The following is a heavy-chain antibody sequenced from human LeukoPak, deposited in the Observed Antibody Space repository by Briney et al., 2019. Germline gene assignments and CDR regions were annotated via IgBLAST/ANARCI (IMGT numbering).Heavy chain of an antibody. CDR2: IYFSGST. D-gene: IGHD5-24*01. J-gene: IGHJ6*02. CDR1: GGSISSYY. V-gene: IGHV4-59*01. CDR3: ARAKMGYNLAYYYGMDV. Sequence: PSETLSLTCIVSGGSISSYYWSWVWQSPGKGLEWIGQIYFSGSTNYNPSFQSRVTISVDTSKNQFSLRLSSATAADTAVYYCARAKMGYNLAYYYGMDVWGQGSTVTVSS.